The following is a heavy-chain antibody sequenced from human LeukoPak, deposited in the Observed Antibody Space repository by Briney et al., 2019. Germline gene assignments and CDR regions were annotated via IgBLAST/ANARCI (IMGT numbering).Heavy chain of an antibody. J-gene: IGHJ4*02. Sequence: SETLSLTCTVSGGSISSYYWSWIRQPPGKGLEWIGYIYYSGSTNYNPSLKSRVTISVDTSKNQFSLKLSSVTAADTAVYYCARIPAAYYFDYWGQGTLVTVSP. CDR2: IYYSGST. CDR3: ARIPAAYYFDY. D-gene: IGHD2-2*01. V-gene: IGHV4-59*01. CDR1: GGSISSYY.